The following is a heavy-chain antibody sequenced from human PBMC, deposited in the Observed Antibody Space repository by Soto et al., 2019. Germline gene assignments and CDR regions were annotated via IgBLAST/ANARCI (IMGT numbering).Heavy chain of an antibody. J-gene: IGHJ6*02. CDR2: IYYSGST. CDR1: GGSISSYY. D-gene: IGHD4-17*01. CDR3: ARDRALLTTVTTVGRYGMDV. V-gene: IGHV4-59*01. Sequence: SETLSLTCTVSGGSISSYYWSWIRQPPGKGLEWIGYIYYSGSTNYNPSLKSRVTISVDTSKNQFSLKLSSVTAADTAVYYCARDRALLTTVTTVGRYGMDVWGQGTTVTVS.